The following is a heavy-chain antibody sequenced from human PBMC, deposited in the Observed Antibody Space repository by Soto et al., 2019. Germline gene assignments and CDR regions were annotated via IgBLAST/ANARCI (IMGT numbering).Heavy chain of an antibody. CDR1: GYTFTAYS. CDR2: INSVSGFT. CDR3: ARGGEDSNLIYRHFDS. J-gene: IGHJ4*02. D-gene: IGHD4-4*01. V-gene: IGHV1-3*04. Sequence: VDSVKVACKASGYTFTAYSIHWVRQAPGQGLEWMGWINSVSGFTESSQKVQGRATITRDTSASTVYMELSRLTSDDTAIYYCARGGEDSNLIYRHFDSWGQGTVGTFST.